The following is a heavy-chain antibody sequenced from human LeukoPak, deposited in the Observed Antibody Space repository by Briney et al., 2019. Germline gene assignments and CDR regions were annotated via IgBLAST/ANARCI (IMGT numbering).Heavy chain of an antibody. CDR1: GYTFTGYY. CDR2: INPNSGGT. V-gene: IGHV1-2*02. Sequence: ASVKVSCKASGYTFTGYYMHWVRQAPGQGLEWMGWINPNSGGTNYAQKFQGRVTMTRDTSISTAYMELSRLRSDDTAVYYCASNSYGYKPNAFDIWGQGTMVTVSS. J-gene: IGHJ3*02. CDR3: ASNSYGYKPNAFDI. D-gene: IGHD5-18*01.